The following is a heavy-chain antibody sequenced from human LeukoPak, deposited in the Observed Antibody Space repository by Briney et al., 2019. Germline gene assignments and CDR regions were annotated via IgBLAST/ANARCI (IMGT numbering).Heavy chain of an antibody. V-gene: IGHV1-46*01. D-gene: IGHD6-13*01. CDR3: ARHNPIAAAVQNWFDP. Sequence: ASVKVSCKASGYTFTSYYMHWVRQAPGQGLEWMGIINPSGGSTSYAQKFQGRVTITTDESTSTAYMELSSLRSEDTAVYYCARHNPIAAAVQNWFDPWGQGTLVTVSS. CDR1: GYTFTSYY. CDR2: INPSGGST. J-gene: IGHJ5*02.